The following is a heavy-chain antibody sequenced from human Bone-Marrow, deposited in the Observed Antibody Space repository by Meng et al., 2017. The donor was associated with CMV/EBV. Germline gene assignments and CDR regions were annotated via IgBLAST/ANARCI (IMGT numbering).Heavy chain of an antibody. D-gene: IGHD6-19*01. CDR3: ARDLAVGSFDY. CDR1: GYSFTSYW. Sequence: KVSCKGSGYSFTSYWIGWVRQMPGKGLEWMGIIYPGDSDTRYSPSFQGRFTISRDNAKNSLYLQMNSLRAEDTAVYYCARDLAVGSFDYWGQGTLVTVSS. CDR2: IYPGDSDT. V-gene: IGHV5-51*01. J-gene: IGHJ4*02.